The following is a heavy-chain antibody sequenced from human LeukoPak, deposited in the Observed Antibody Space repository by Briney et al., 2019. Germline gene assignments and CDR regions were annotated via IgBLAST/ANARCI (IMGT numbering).Heavy chain of an antibody. V-gene: IGHV1-69*05. J-gene: IGHJ4*02. CDR3: ARGEHYDSSGSSY. D-gene: IGHD3-22*01. CDR2: IIPIFGTA. Sequence: SVKISCKASGGTFSSYAISWVRQAPGQGLEWMGRIIPIFGTANYAQKFQGRVTITTDESTSTAYMELSSLRSEDTAVYYCARGEHYDSSGSSYWGQGTLVTVSS. CDR1: GGTFSSYA.